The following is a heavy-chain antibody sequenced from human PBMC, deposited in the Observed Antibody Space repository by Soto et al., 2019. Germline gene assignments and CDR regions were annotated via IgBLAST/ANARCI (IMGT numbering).Heavy chain of an antibody. D-gene: IGHD2-21*01. J-gene: IGHJ4*02. CDR1: GFTFSSYA. Sequence: PGGSLRLSCAASGFTFSSYAMHWVRQAPGKGLEWVAVISYDGDNKYYADSVKGRFTISRDNSKNTLYLQMNSLRAEDTAVYYCAKGVFYDGGNSFDYWGQGSLVTVSS. V-gene: IGHV3-30*04. CDR3: AKGVFYDGGNSFDY. CDR2: ISYDGDNK.